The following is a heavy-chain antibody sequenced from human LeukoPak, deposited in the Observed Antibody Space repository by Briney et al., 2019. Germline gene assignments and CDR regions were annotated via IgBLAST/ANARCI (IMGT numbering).Heavy chain of an antibody. J-gene: IGHJ4*02. D-gene: IGHD6-19*01. Sequence: GSLRLSCAASGFTFSSYSMNWVRQAPGKGLEWVSSISSSSSYIYYADSVKGRFTISRDNAKNSLYLQMNSLRAEDTAVYYCAREGDSSGWYTNYYFDYWGQGTLVTVSS. V-gene: IGHV3-21*01. CDR3: AREGDSSGWYTNYYFDY. CDR1: GFTFSSYS. CDR2: ISSSSSYI.